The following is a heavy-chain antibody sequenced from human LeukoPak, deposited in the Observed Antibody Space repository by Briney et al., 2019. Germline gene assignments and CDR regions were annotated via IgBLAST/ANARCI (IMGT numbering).Heavy chain of an antibody. CDR2: MNPNSGNT. D-gene: IGHD1-7*01. CDR3: ARGGSNWNYQYYFEY. Sequence: ASVKVSCKASGYTFTSYDINWVRQATGQGLEWMGWMNPNSGNTGYAQKFQGRVTMTRNTSISTAYMELSSLRSEDTAVYYCARGGSNWNYQYYFEYWGQGTLVTVSS. J-gene: IGHJ4*02. CDR1: GYTFTSYD. V-gene: IGHV1-8*01.